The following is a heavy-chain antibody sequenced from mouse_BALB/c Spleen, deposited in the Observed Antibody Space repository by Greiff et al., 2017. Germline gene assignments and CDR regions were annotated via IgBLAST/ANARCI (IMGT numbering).Heavy chain of an antibody. CDR1: GFTFSSYT. V-gene: IGHV5-6-4*01. CDR2: ISSGGSYT. CDR3: TRGGIYDGYSYYFDY. J-gene: IGHJ2*01. D-gene: IGHD2-3*01. Sequence: EVKLVESGGGLVKPGGSLKLSCAASGFTFSSYTMSWVRQTQEKRLEWVATISSGGSYTYYPDSVKGRFTISRDNAKNTLYLQMSSLKSEDTAMYYCTRGGIYDGYSYYFDYWGQGTTLTVSS.